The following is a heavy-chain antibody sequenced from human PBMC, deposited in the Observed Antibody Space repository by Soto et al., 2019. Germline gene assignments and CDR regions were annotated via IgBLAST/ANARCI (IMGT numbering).Heavy chain of an antibody. J-gene: IGHJ4*02. CDR3: AREGAVALDY. CDR2: INSDGST. V-gene: IGHV3-66*01. Sequence: EVQLVESGGGLVQPGGSLRLSCVVSGFTVTSHFMNWFRQAPGKGLEWDSVINSDGSTFYADSVKGRFIISRDHSQNTVYLQMDSLRGDDTALYYCAREGAVALDYWGQGTLVTVSS. CDR1: GFTVTSHF. D-gene: IGHD6-19*01.